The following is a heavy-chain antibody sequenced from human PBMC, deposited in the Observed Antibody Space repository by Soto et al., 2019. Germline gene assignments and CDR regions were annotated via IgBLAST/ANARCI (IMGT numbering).Heavy chain of an antibody. V-gene: IGHV4-30-2*01. CDR2: IYHSGST. D-gene: IGHD6-6*01. CDR3: AGGIAARPLGY. CDR1: GGSISSGGYS. Sequence: QLQLQESGSGLVKPSQTLSLTCAVSGGSISSGGYSWSWIRQPPGKGLEWIGYIYHSGSTYYNPSLQSRVTISVCRSKNQCSLKLSSVTAADTAVYYCAGGIAARPLGYWGQGTLVTVSS. J-gene: IGHJ4*02.